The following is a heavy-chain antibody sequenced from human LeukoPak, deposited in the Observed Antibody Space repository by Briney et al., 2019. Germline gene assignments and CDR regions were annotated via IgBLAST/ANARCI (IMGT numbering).Heavy chain of an antibody. J-gene: IGHJ4*02. D-gene: IGHD1-7*01. Sequence: SETLSLTCAVYGGSFSGYYWSWIRQPPGKGLEWIGEINHSGSTNYNPSLKSRVTISVDTSKNQFSLKLSSVTAADTAVYYCARGRGRITGTTTYFDYWGQGTLVTVSS. CDR1: GGSFSGYY. CDR2: INHSGST. CDR3: ARGRGRITGTTTYFDY. V-gene: IGHV4-34*01.